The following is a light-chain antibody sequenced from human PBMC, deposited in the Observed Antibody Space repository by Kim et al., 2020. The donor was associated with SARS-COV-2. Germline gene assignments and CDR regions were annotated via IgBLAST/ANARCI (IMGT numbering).Light chain of an antibody. CDR3: QSYDSSLSTLV. V-gene: IGLV1-40*01. J-gene: IGLJ2*01. CDR2: ANS. Sequence: QRVTISCTGSSSNIGAGYDVHWYQQLPGTAPKLLIYANSNRPSGVPDRFSGSKSGTSASLAITGLQAEDEADYYCQSYDSSLSTLVFGGGTQLTVL. CDR1: SSNIGAGYD.